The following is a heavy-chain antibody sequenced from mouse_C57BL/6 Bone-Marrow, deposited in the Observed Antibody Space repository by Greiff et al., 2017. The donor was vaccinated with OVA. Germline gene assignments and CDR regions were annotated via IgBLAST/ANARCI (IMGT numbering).Heavy chain of an antibody. CDR3: ARGDYYGSSPWFAY. J-gene: IGHJ3*01. CDR1: GYTFTSYD. Sequence: QVQLKESGPELVKPGASVKLSCKASGYTFTSYDINWVKQRPGQGLEWIGWIYPRDGSTKYNEKFKGKATLTVDTSSSTAYMELHSLTSEDSAVYFCARGDYYGSSPWFAYWGQGTLVTVSA. D-gene: IGHD1-1*01. CDR2: IYPRDGST. V-gene: IGHV1-85*01.